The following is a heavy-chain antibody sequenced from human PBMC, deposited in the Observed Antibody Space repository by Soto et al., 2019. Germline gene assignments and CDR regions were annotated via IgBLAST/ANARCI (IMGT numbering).Heavy chain of an antibody. CDR3: ARDFYFSIDY. J-gene: IGHJ4*02. D-gene: IGHD1-26*01. Sequence: SETLSLTCTVSGGSISSYYWSWIRQPPGKGLEWIGYIHYSGSTNYKPTLKSRVTISVDTSKNTVYLQMDSLRAEDTAVYYCARDFYFSIDYWGQGTLVTVSS. CDR1: GGSISSYY. CDR2: IHYSGST. V-gene: IGHV4-59*12.